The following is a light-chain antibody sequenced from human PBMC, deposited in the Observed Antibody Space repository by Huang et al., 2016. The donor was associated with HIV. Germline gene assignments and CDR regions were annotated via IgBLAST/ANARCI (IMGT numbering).Light chain of an antibody. Sequence: DIQMTQSPSPLSASVGDRVTITCRASQDITKSLAWYQQKPGKAPNLLLYAASRLESGVPSRFRGSGSETIYTLTIDSLQPEDSAVYFCQQYFSPLPITFGQGTRLEI. V-gene: IGKV1-NL1*01. J-gene: IGKJ5*01. CDR2: AAS. CDR3: QQYFSPLPIT. CDR1: QDITKS.